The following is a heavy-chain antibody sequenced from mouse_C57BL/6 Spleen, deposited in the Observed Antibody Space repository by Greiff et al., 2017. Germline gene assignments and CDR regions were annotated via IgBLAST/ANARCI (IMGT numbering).Heavy chain of an antibody. D-gene: IGHD2-5*01. CDR1: GFTFSDYG. CDR2: ISNLAYSI. V-gene: IGHV5-15*01. J-gene: IGHJ4*01. Sequence: EVMLVESGGGLVQPGGSLKLSCAASGFTFSDYGMAWVRQAPRKGPEWVAFISNLAYSIYYADTVTGRFTISRENAKNTLYLEMSSLRSEDTAMYYCARHYSNFAMDYWGQGTSVTVSS. CDR3: ARHYSNFAMDY.